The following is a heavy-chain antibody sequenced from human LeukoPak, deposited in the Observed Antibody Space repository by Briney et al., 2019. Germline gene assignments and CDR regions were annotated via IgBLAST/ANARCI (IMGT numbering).Heavy chain of an antibody. CDR1: GFTFSSYS. D-gene: IGHD3-10*01. Sequence: GGSLRLSCAASGFTFSSYSMNWVRQAPGKGLEWVSSISSSSSYIYYADSVKGRFTISRDNSKNTLYLQMNSLRAEDTAVYYCAADYYGSGSFDYWGQGTLVTVSS. CDR2: ISSSSSYI. J-gene: IGHJ4*02. CDR3: AADYYGSGSFDY. V-gene: IGHV3-21*01.